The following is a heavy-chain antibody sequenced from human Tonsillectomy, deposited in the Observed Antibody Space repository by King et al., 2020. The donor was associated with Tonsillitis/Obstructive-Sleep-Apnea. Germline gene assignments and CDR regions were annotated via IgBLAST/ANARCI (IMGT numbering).Heavy chain of an antibody. Sequence: VQLQQWGAGLLKPSETLSLTCAVYGGSFSGYYWSWIRQPPGKGLEWIGEINHSGSTNYNPSLKSRVTISVDTSKNQFSLKLSSVTAADTAVYYCASSKPTYYYGSGSYHDYWGQGTLVTVSS. J-gene: IGHJ4*02. V-gene: IGHV4-34*01. CDR3: ASSKPTYYYGSGSYHDY. D-gene: IGHD3-10*01. CDR1: GGSFSGYY. CDR2: INHSGST.